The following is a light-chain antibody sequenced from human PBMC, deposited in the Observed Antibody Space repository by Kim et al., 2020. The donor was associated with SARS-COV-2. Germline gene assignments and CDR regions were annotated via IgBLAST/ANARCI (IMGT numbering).Light chain of an antibody. CDR1: KLGDKY. V-gene: IGLV3-1*01. CDR2: QDN. Sequence: SYELTQPPSVSVSPGQTASITCSGYKLGDKYACWYQQKPGQSPVLVIYQDNQRPSGIPERFSGSNSGNTATLTISGTQAMDEADYYCQAWDSSTAIFG. CDR3: QAWDSSTAI. J-gene: IGLJ2*01.